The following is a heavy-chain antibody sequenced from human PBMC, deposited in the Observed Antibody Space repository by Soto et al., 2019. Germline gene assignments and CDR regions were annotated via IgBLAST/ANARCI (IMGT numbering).Heavy chain of an antibody. Sequence: EVQLLESGGGLVQPGGSLRLSFAASGFTFSSYAMSWVRQAPGKGLEGVSTISSSGGSTHYADSVKGRFTISRDNSKNTLYLQMNSLRAEDTAVYYCAKFYGGNSAHTYTIDPWGQGTLVTVSS. J-gene: IGHJ5*02. D-gene: IGHD2-21*02. CDR2: ISSSGGST. CDR1: GFTFSSYA. CDR3: AKFYGGNSAHTYTIDP. V-gene: IGHV3-23*01.